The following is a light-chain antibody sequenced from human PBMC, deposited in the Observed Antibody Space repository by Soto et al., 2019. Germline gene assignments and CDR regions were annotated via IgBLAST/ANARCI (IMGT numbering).Light chain of an antibody. V-gene: IGLV2-18*02. CDR3: SSYTSSITLV. J-gene: IGLJ2*01. Sequence: QSVLTQPPSVSGSPGQSVTISCTGTSSDIGSYDRVSWYQQPPGTAPKLVIYEVSNRPSGVPDRFSGSKSGNTASLTISGLQAEDEAYYYCSSYTSSITLVFGGGTKLTVL. CDR1: SSDIGSYDR. CDR2: EVS.